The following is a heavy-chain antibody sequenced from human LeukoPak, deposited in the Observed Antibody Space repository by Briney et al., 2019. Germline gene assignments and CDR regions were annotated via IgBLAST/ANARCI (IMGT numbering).Heavy chain of an antibody. J-gene: IGHJ4*02. Sequence: GGSLRLSCAASGFTFSSYAMSWVRQAPGKGLEWVSAISGSGGSTYYADSVKGRFTISRDNSKNTLYLQMNSLRAEDTAVYYCAKDPYYYGSGNQEGYWGQGTLVTVSS. V-gene: IGHV3-23*01. CDR3: AKDPYYYGSGNQEGY. CDR2: ISGSGGST. CDR1: GFTFSSYA. D-gene: IGHD3-10*01.